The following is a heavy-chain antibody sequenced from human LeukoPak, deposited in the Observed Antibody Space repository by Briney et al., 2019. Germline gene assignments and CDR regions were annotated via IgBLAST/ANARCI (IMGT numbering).Heavy chain of an antibody. D-gene: IGHD3-10*01. CDR2: IYPADSTA. J-gene: IGHJ3*02. V-gene: IGHV5-51*01. Sequence: GESLKISCKASGYSFTTYWIGWVRQMPGKGLEWMGIIYPADSTAHYSPSFQGQVTISADKSISTAYLQWSSLKASDTAMYYCALYGSGSYYKSIAFDIWGQGTMVTVSS. CDR3: ALYGSGSYYKSIAFDI. CDR1: GYSFTTYW.